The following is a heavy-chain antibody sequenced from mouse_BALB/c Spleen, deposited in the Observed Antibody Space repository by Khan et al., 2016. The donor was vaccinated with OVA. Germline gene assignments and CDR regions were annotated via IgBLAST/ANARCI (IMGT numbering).Heavy chain of an antibody. V-gene: IGHV9-3-1*01. Sequence: IQLVQSGPELKKPGETVKISCKASGYTFTTYGMNWVKQSPGKALKWMGWINTYTGEPTYADDFKGRFAFSLETSASTAYSQINNLKNEDTATYFCARPPYFSYTLDYWGQGTSVTVSS. CDR3: ARPPYFSYTLDY. CDR1: GYTFTTYG. D-gene: IGHD2-10*01. CDR2: INTYTGEP. J-gene: IGHJ4*01.